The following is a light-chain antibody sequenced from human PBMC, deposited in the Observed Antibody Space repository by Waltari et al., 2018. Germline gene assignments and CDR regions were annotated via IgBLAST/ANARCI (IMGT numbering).Light chain of an antibody. CDR2: SAS. CDR3: QQRSSWPRT. V-gene: IGKV3-11*01. Sequence: EIVLTQSPATLSLSPGERATLSCRASQSVSYSLACYQQKPGQTPRLLIYSASNRATGIPARFSGSGSVSDFTLTISSLEPEDFAVYYCQQRSSWPRTFGQGTKVEIK. J-gene: IGKJ1*01. CDR1: QSVSYS.